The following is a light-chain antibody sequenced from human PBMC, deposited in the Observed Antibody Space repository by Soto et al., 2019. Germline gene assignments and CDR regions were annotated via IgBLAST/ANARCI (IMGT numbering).Light chain of an antibody. CDR2: DVS. V-gene: IGLV2-14*01. CDR3: GSYTSSSTLYA. Sequence: QSALTQPASVSGSPGQSITISCTGTSSDVGRYNYVSWYQQHPGKAPKLMIHDVSNRPSGVSDRFSGSKSGNTASLTISGLQAEDEADYYCGSYTSSSTLYAFGTGTKLTVL. J-gene: IGLJ1*01. CDR1: SSDVGRYNY.